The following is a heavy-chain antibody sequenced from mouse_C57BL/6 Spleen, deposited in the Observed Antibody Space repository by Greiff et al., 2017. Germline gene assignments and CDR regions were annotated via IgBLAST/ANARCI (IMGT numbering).Heavy chain of an antibody. V-gene: IGHV1-22*01. CDR3: ARVETGRYYFDY. Sequence: EVQLVESGPELVKPGASVKMSCKASGYTFTDYNMHWVKQSHGKSLEWIGYINPNNGGTSYNQKFKGKATLTVNKSSSTAYMELRSLTSEESAVYYCARVETGRYYFDYWGQGTTLTVSS. CDR1: GYTFTDYN. J-gene: IGHJ2*01. CDR2: INPNNGGT. D-gene: IGHD4-1*01.